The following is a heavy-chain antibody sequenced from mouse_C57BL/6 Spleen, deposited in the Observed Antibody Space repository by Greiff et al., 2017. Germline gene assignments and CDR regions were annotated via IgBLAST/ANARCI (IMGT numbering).Heavy chain of an antibody. CDR1: GFTFSDYG. J-gene: IGHJ4*01. CDR3: ARGYYYGSSYVYAMDY. D-gene: IGHD1-1*01. V-gene: IGHV5-17*01. Sequence: EVQGVESGGGLVKPGGSLKLSCAASGFTFSDYGMHWVRQAPEKGLEWVAYISSGSSTIYYAATVQGRFTISRDNAKNSLCLQMTSLRSEDTAMYYCARGYYYGSSYVYAMDYWGQGTSVTVSS. CDR2: ISSGSSTI.